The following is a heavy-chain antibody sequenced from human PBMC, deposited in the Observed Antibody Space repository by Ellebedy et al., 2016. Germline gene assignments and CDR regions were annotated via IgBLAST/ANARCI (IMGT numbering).Heavy chain of an antibody. V-gene: IGHV3-74*01. CDR3: ARDIYGFFQH. Sequence: GESLKISXAASGFTFSSYWMHWVRQAPGKGLVWVSRINSDGSSTSYADSVKGRFTISRDNAKNTLYLQMNSLRAEDTAVYYCARDIYGFFQHWGQGTLVTVSS. D-gene: IGHD2-2*02. J-gene: IGHJ1*01. CDR2: INSDGSST. CDR1: GFTFSSYW.